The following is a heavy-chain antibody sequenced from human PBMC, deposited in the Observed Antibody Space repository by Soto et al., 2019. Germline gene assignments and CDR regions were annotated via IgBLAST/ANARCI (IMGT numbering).Heavy chain of an antibody. CDR1: GDSVSSNSAA. CDR3: ARLDIVVVPAAYIDYYYYYMDV. D-gene: IGHD2-2*01. J-gene: IGHJ6*03. Sequence: PSQTLSLTCVISGDSVSSNSAAWNWIRQSPSRGLEWLGRTYYRSKWYNDYAVSVKSRITINPDTSKNQFSLQLNSVTPEDTAVYYCARLDIVVVPAAYIDYYYYYMDVWGKGTTVTVSS. V-gene: IGHV6-1*01. CDR2: TYYRSKWYN.